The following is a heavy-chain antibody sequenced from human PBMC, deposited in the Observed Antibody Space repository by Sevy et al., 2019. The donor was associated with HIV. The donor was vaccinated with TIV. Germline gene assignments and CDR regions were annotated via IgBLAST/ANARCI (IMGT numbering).Heavy chain of an antibody. Sequence: GGSLRLSCAASGFSFNIYAMSWVRQAPGKGLEWVSGISGASRRLQYADSVKGRFTISRDNSKNTLYLQMSSLRSEDTAVYYCTKERSSGWPLDYWGQGTLVTVSS. V-gene: IGHV3-23*01. CDR2: ISGASRRL. CDR3: TKERSSGWPLDY. J-gene: IGHJ4*02. D-gene: IGHD6-19*01. CDR1: GFSFNIYA.